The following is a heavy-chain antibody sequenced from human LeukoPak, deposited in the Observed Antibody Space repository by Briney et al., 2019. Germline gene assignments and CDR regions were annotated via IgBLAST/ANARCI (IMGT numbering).Heavy chain of an antibody. CDR2: ISTTNGDT. J-gene: IGHJ3*01. V-gene: IGHV1-18*01. D-gene: IGHD3-3*01. Sequence: SVRASCKASGDTFTKFGISWGRESAGPGLEDMGWISTTNGDTNYALKVLGRVTMTTDASTTTATMELRNLRSDDSGVYYCARDTVRFAPSHPQRAAFDVWGQGTMVTVSS. CDR1: GDTFTKFG. CDR3: ARDTVRFAPSHPQRAAFDV.